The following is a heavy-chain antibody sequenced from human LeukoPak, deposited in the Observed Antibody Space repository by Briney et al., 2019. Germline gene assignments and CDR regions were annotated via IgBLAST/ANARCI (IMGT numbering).Heavy chain of an antibody. Sequence: GRSLRLSCAASGFTFSSYAMHWVRQAPGKGLEWVAVISYDGSNKYYADSVEGRFTISRDNSKNTLYLQMNSLRAEDTAVYYCARDLTQWLVRGVDYWGQGTLVTVSS. CDR1: GFTFSSYA. J-gene: IGHJ4*02. V-gene: IGHV3-30*04. CDR2: ISYDGSNK. CDR3: ARDLTQWLVRGVDY. D-gene: IGHD6-19*01.